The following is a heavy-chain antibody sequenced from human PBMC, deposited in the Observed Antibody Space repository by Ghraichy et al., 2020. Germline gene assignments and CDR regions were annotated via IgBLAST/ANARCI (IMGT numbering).Heavy chain of an antibody. Sequence: ASVKVSCKASGYTFTSYYMHWVRQAPGQGLEWMGIINPSGGSTSYAQKFQGRVTMTRDTSTSTVYMELSSLRSEDTAVYYCARAPYCSGGSCYSTLALHPRDYYYYGMDVWGQGTTVTVSS. D-gene: IGHD2-15*01. J-gene: IGHJ6*02. CDR1: GYTFTSYY. CDR2: INPSGGST. CDR3: ARAPYCSGGSCYSTLALHPRDYYYYGMDV. V-gene: IGHV1-46*01.